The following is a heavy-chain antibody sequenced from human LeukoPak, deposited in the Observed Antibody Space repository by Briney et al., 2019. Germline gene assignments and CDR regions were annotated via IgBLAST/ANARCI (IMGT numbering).Heavy chain of an antibody. CDR3: ARDRIAVAGTTLGY. D-gene: IGHD6-19*01. CDR2: INAGNGNT. J-gene: IGHJ4*02. Sequence: ASVKVSCKASGYTFTSYAMHWVRQAPGQRLEWMGWINAGNGNTKYSQKFQGRVTITRDTSASTAYTELSSLRSEDTAVYYCARDRIAVAGTTLGYWGQGTLVTVSS. V-gene: IGHV1-3*01. CDR1: GYTFTSYA.